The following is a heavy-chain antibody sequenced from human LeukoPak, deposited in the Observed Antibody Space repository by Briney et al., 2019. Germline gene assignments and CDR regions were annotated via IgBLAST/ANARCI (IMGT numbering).Heavy chain of an antibody. J-gene: IGHJ4*02. CDR2: ISSSSSYI. V-gene: IGHV3-21*01. D-gene: IGHD7-27*01. CDR3: ARSPNWGWGSFDY. Sequence: GGSLRLSCATSGFTFSSYSMNWVRQAPGKGLEWVSSISSSSSYIYYADSVKGRFTISRDNAKNSLYLQMNSLRAEDTAVYYCARSPNWGWGSFDYWGQGTLVTVSS. CDR1: GFTFSSYS.